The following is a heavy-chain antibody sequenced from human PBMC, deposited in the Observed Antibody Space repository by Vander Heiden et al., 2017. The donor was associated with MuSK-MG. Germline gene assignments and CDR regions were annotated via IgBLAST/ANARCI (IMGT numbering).Heavy chain of an antibody. CDR3: TTGSSLRTDAFDI. D-gene: IGHD4-17*01. CDR1: GFPFSNAW. V-gene: IGHV3-15*01. CDR2: IKSKTDGGTT. Sequence: EVQLVESGGGLVKPGGSLRLSCAASGFPFSNAWMSWVRQAPGKGLEWVGRIKSKTDGGTTDYAAPVKGRFTIARDDSKNTLYLQMNSLKTEDTAVYYCTTGSSLRTDAFDIWGHGTMVTVSS. J-gene: IGHJ3*02.